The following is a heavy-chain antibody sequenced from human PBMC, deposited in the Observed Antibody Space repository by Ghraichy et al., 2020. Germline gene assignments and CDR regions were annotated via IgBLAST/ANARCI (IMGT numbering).Heavy chain of an antibody. CDR2: ISSRSTCI. J-gene: IGHJ6*02. CDR3: ARDRMDIIVVPDDYYYYALDV. Sequence: GGSLRLSCAASGFTFSDYSVHWVRQAPGRGLEWVSSISSRSTCIYYADSVKGRFTISRDNAKNSLNLQMSSLRAEDTGVYYCARDRMDIIVVPDDYYYYALDVWGHGTTVTVSS. V-gene: IGHV3-21*06. CDR1: GFTFSDYS. D-gene: IGHD2-2*03.